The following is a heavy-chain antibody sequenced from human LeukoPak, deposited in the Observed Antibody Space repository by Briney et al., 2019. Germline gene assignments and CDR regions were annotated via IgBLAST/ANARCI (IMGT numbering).Heavy chain of an antibody. CDR1: GFTFSSYA. Sequence: PGGSLRLSCAASGFTFSSYAMSWVRQAPGKGLEWVSAISGSGGSTYYADSVKGRFTISRDNSKNTLYLQMNSLRAEDTAVYYCARNPGGGYYSIDYWGQGTLVTVSS. CDR3: ARNPGGGYYSIDY. CDR2: ISGSGGST. V-gene: IGHV3-23*01. J-gene: IGHJ4*02. D-gene: IGHD1-26*01.